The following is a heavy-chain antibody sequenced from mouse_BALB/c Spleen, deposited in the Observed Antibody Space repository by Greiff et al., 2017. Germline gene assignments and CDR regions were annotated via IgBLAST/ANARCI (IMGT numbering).Heavy chain of an antibody. V-gene: IGHV14-1*02. CDR1: GFNIKDYY. J-gene: IGHJ3*01. D-gene: IGHD4-1*01. CDR3: APASNLFAY. Sequence: EVKLMESGAELVRPGALVKLSCKASGFNIKDYYMHWVKQRPEQGLEWIGWIDPENGNTIYDPKFQGKASITADTSSNTAYLQLSSLTSEDTAVYYCAPASNLFAYWGQGTLVTVSA. CDR2: IDPENGNT.